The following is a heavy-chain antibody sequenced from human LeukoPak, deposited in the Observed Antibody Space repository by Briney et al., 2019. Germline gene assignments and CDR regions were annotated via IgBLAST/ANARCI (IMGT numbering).Heavy chain of an antibody. Sequence: PGGSLRLSCAASRFTFSSYWMHWVRQAPGKGLVWVSHINGDGSATIYADSVKGRFTISRDNAKNTLYLRMNSLRAEDTAVYYCARGSGYSYGSFDYWGQGTLVTVSS. V-gene: IGHV3-74*01. D-gene: IGHD5-18*01. CDR2: INGDGSAT. CDR1: RFTFSSYW. CDR3: ARGSGYSYGSFDY. J-gene: IGHJ4*02.